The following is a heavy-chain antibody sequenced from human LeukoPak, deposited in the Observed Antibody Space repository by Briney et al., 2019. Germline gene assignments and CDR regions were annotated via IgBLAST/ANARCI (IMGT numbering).Heavy chain of an antibody. V-gene: IGHV5-51*01. J-gene: IGHJ4*02. CDR2: IYPGDSDT. CDR1: GYKFTSYW. D-gene: IGHD6-19*01. Sequence: GESLKISCKGSGYKFTSYWIGWVRQMPGKGLEWMGIIYPGDSDTRYSPSFQGQVTISADKSISTAYLQWSSLKASDTAVYYCARRYSSGWYLLDYWGQGTLVTVSS. CDR3: ARRYSSGWYLLDY.